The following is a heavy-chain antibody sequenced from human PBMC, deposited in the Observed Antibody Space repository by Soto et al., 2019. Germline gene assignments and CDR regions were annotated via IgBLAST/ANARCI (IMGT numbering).Heavy chain of an antibody. D-gene: IGHD3-22*01. Sequence: GASVKVSCKASGYTFTSYGISWVRQAPGQGLEWMGWISAYNGNTNYAQKLQGRVTMTTDTSTSTAYMELRSLRSDDTAVYYCARVPIVVVITSYFDYWGQGTPVTVSS. J-gene: IGHJ4*02. CDR3: ARVPIVVVITSYFDY. CDR2: ISAYNGNT. CDR1: GYTFTSYG. V-gene: IGHV1-18*01.